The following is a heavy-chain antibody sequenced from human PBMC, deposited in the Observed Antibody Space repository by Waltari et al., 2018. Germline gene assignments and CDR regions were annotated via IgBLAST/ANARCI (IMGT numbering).Heavy chain of an antibody. D-gene: IGHD3-22*01. CDR1: GFTVSSNY. J-gene: IGHJ3*02. CDR3: ARDDSSGYHTLGAFDI. Sequence: EVQLVESGGGLVQPGGSLRLSCVASGFTVSSNYMSWVRQAPGKGLEWVSVIYSGGSTYYADSVKGRFTISRDNSKNTLYLQMNSLRAEDTAVYYCARDDSSGYHTLGAFDIWGQGTMVTVSS. V-gene: IGHV3-66*02. CDR2: IYSGGST.